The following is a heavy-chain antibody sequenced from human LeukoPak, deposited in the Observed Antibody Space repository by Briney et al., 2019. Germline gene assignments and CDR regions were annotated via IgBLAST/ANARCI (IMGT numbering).Heavy chain of an antibody. CDR1: GYTFTGYY. V-gene: IGHV1-2*02. D-gene: IGHD3-22*01. CDR2: INPNSGGT. CDR3: ARVLGYYDSSGYGY. J-gene: IGHJ4*02. Sequence: ASVKVSCKASGYTFTGYYMHWVRQAPGQALEWMGWINPNSGGTNYAQKFQGRVTMTRDTSISTAYMELSRLRSDDTAVYYCARVLGYYDSSGYGYWGQGTLVTVSS.